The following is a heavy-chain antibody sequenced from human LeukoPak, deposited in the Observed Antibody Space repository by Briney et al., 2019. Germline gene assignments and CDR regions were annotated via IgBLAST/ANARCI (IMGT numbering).Heavy chain of an antibody. CDR3: AKTTTGYSSGRYPSWPVDY. CDR1: GFTFSSYA. Sequence: GGSLRLSCAASGFTFSSYAMYWVRQAPGKGLEWVSGIFGSGGSTHYADSVKGRFTISRDNSKNTVYLQMNSLRAEDTAVYYCAKTTTGYSSGRYPSWPVDYWGKGTTVTVSS. V-gene: IGHV3-23*01. D-gene: IGHD6-19*01. CDR2: IFGSGGST. J-gene: IGHJ6*04.